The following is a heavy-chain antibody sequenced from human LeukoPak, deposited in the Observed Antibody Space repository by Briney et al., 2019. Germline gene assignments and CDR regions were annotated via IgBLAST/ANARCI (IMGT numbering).Heavy chain of an antibody. Sequence: PSETLSLTCTVSGGSITNSYWSWIRQPPGKGLESIGYIYYSGSTNYNPSLNSRVTISVDTSENQFSLKLTSVTAEDTAAYYCARGARTFDYWGQGTLVTVSS. CDR2: IYYSGST. CDR1: GGSITNSY. V-gene: IGHV4-59*01. D-gene: IGHD1-7*01. J-gene: IGHJ4*02. CDR3: ARGARTFDY.